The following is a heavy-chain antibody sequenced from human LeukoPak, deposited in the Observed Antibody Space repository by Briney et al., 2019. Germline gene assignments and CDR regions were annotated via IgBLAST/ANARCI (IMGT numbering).Heavy chain of an antibody. J-gene: IGHJ4*02. CDR1: GGSINGYY. V-gene: IGHV4-4*07. D-gene: IGHD6-19*01. Sequence: PSETLSLTCTVSGGSINGYYWSWIRQPAGKGREWIGRIYTSETTNYNPSLKSRVTMSVDTSKNQFSLNLRSVTAADTAVYYCARVSRGWNYVDYWGQGTLVTVSS. CDR3: ARVSRGWNYVDY. CDR2: IYTSETT.